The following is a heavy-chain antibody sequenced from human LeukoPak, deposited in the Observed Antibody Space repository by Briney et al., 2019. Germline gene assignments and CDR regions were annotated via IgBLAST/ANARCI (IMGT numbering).Heavy chain of an antibody. CDR1: GYTFTSYG. J-gene: IGHJ6*03. Sequence: ASVKVSCKASGYTFTSYGISWVRQATGQGLEWMGWISAYNGNTNYAQKLQGRVTMTTDTSTSTAYMELRSLRSDDTAVYYCAGDAGAAAGGYMDVWGKGTTVTVSS. CDR3: AGDAGAAAGGYMDV. CDR2: ISAYNGNT. D-gene: IGHD6-13*01. V-gene: IGHV1-18*01.